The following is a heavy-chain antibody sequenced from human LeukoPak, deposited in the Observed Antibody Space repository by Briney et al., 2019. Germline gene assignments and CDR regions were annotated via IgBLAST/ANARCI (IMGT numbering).Heavy chain of an antibody. Sequence: SQTLSLTCAISGDIVSSNSAAWNWIRQSPSRGLEWLGRTYYRSKWYNDYAVSVKSRITINPDTSKNQFSLQLNSVTPEDTAVYYCARDRHDILTGYHLGAFDIWGQGTMVTVSS. D-gene: IGHD3-9*01. V-gene: IGHV6-1*01. CDR1: GDIVSSNSAA. CDR2: TYYRSKWYN. CDR3: ARDRHDILTGYHLGAFDI. J-gene: IGHJ3*02.